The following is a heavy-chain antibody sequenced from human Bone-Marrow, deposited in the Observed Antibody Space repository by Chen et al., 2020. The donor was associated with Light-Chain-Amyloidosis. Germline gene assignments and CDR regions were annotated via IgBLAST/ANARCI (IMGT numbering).Heavy chain of an antibody. J-gene: IGHJ4*02. CDR2: INGDGSNI. CDR1: GLTFSSHW. D-gene: IGHD5-12*01. CDR3: ARGYSGYGNFDY. Sequence: EEQLVESGGGSVQPGGSLRLYCTASGLTFSSHWMHWVRQAPGKGLVWVSRINGDGSNIYYADSVKGRFTISRDNAKNTLYLQMNSLRAEDTAVYFCARGYSGYGNFDYWGQGTLVTVSS. V-gene: IGHV3-74*01.